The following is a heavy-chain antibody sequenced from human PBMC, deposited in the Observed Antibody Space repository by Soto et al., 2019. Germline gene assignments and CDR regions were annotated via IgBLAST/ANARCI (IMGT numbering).Heavy chain of an antibody. CDR1: GGSISSYY. J-gene: IGHJ6*02. V-gene: IGHV4-59*01. CDR2: IYYSGST. CDR3: ARIQGHPRDYYYGMDV. Sequence: SETLSLTCTVSGGSISSYYWSWIRQPPGKGLEWIGYIYYSGSTNYNPSLKSRVTISVDTSKNQFSLKLSSVTAADTAVYYCARIQGHPRDYYYGMDVWGQGTTVTVSS.